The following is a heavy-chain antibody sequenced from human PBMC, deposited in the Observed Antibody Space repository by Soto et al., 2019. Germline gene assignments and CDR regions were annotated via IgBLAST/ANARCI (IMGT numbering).Heavy chain of an antibody. D-gene: IGHD5-12*01. Sequence: SETLSLTCTVSGGSISSYYWSWIRQPPGKGLEWIGYVYYSGSTNYNPSLKSRVTISVDTSENHFSLKLSSVTAADTAMYYCARYSGYFPFDYWGQGTLVTVSS. CDR1: GGSISSYY. V-gene: IGHV4-59*08. CDR2: VYYSGST. J-gene: IGHJ4*02. CDR3: ARYSGYFPFDY.